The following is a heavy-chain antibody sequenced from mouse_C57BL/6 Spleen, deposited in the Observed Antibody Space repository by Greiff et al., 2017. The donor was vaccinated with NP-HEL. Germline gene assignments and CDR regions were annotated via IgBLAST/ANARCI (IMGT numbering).Heavy chain of an antibody. CDR3: ARVAYYYGSSYGWYFDV. J-gene: IGHJ1*03. D-gene: IGHD1-1*01. CDR2: IYPRDGST. CDR1: GYTFTSYD. Sequence: QVQLQQSGPELVKPGASVKLSCKASGYTFTSYDINWVKQRPGQGLEWIGWIYPRDGSTKYNEKFKGKATLTVDTSSSTAYMELHSLTSEDSAVYFGARVAYYYGSSYGWYFDVWGTGTTVTVSS. V-gene: IGHV1-85*01.